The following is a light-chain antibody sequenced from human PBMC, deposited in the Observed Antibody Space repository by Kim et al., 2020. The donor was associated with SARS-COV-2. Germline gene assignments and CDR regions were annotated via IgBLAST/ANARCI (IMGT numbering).Light chain of an antibody. CDR2: GAS. Sequence: EIVLTQSPGTLSLSPGERATLSCRASQSVSSNNLAWYQQKPGQAPRLLIYGASSRATGIPDRFSGSGSGTDFTLTISRLEPEDFAVYYFQQYGSSPLTFGR. V-gene: IGKV3-20*01. J-gene: IGKJ4*01. CDR3: QQYGSSPLT. CDR1: QSVSSNN.